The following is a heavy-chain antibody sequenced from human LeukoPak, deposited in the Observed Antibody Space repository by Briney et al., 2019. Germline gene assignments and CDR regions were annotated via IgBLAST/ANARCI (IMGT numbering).Heavy chain of an antibody. CDR1: DGSITNYY. Sequence: NASETLSLTCTVSDGSITNYYWTWSRQPPGKGLEWIGYIYFSGTANYNPSLKSRVTMSVDTSKNQFSLKLNSVTAADTAVYYCARGQGYGLLNALDYWGQGTLVTVSS. CDR3: ARGQGYGLLNALDY. V-gene: IGHV4-59*01. D-gene: IGHD5-18*01. J-gene: IGHJ4*02. CDR2: IYFSGTA.